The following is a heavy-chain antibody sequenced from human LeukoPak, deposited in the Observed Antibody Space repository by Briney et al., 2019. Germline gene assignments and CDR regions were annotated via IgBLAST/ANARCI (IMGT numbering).Heavy chain of an antibody. D-gene: IGHD1-26*01. CDR2: IYYSGST. J-gene: IGHJ3*01. Sequence: SETLSLTCTVSGGSISSSSYYWGWIRQPPGKGLEWIGSIYYSGSTYYNPSLKSRVTISVDTSKNQFSLKLSSVTAADTAVYYCATVWELLYWGQGTMVTVSS. CDR3: ATVWELLY. CDR1: GGSISSSSYY. V-gene: IGHV4-39*07.